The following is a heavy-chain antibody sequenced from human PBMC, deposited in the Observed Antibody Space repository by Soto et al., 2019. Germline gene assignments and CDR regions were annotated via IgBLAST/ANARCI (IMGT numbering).Heavy chain of an antibody. J-gene: IGHJ6*02. CDR1: GFTFSNAW. Sequence: EVQLVESGGGLVKPGGSLRLSCAASGFTFSNAWMNWVRQAPGKGLEWVGRIKSKTDGGTTDYAAAVTGRFNISRDDSKNTLYLQMNSLKTEDTAVYYCTPPLLGGYYGMDVWGQGTTVTVSS. CDR2: IKSKTDGGTT. CDR3: TPPLLGGYYGMDV. V-gene: IGHV3-15*07. D-gene: IGHD3-16*01.